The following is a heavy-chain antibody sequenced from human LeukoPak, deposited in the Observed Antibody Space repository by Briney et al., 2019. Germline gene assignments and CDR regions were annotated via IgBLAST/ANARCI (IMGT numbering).Heavy chain of an antibody. J-gene: IGHJ4*02. V-gene: IGHV3-7*01. CDR2: IRQDGDQT. CDR3: ARVLGSYGDSAY. D-gene: IGHD4-17*01. Sequence: GGSLRLSCAASGFTFSAYWMHWVRQAPGKGLEWLADIRQDGDQTYYADSVKGRFTISRDNAKNSLYLQLNSLRAEDTAVYYCARVLGSYGDSAYWGQGTLVTVSS. CDR1: GFTFSAYW.